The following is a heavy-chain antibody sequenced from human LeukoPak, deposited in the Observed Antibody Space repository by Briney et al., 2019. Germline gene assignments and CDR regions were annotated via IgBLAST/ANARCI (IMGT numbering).Heavy chain of an antibody. J-gene: IGHJ4*02. CDR2: IKQDGSKK. V-gene: IGHV3-7*01. D-gene: IGHD2-15*01. CDR3: ARETNCSGGSCYRYFDY. CDR1: GFTFSSYW. Sequence: PGGSLRLSCAASGFTFSSYWMSWVRQAPGKGLEWVANIKQDGSKKYYVDSVKGRFNISRDNAKNSLYLQVNSLRVDDTAVYYCARETNCSGGSCYRYFDYWGQGTLVTVSS.